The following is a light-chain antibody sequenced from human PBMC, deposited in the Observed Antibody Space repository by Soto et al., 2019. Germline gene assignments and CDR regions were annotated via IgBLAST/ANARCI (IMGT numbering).Light chain of an antibody. V-gene: IGKV3-15*01. J-gene: IGKJ4*01. CDR1: QSVSGS. Sequence: EILLTQSPATLSVSPGERATLSCRASQSVSGSLAWYHQKPGQAPRLLIYDASTRATGIPVRFSGSGSGTEFTLTLSSLQAEDFAVYYCQQYGSWPLTFGGGTKVEIK. CDR3: QQYGSWPLT. CDR2: DAS.